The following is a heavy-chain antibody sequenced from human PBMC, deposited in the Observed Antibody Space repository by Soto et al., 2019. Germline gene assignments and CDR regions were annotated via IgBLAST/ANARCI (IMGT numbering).Heavy chain of an antibody. CDR1: GFTFSSYA. CDR3: AKSGGELPSAGRRKGFFDY. J-gene: IGHJ4*02. V-gene: IGHV3-23*01. D-gene: IGHD1-26*01. CDR2: TSGSGGAT. Sequence: PGGSLRLSCAASGFTFSSYAMAWVRQAPGKGLEWVSATSGSGGATYYADSVKGRFTISRDNAKNTLYLQMNSLRPDDTAVYYCAKSGGELPSAGRRKGFFDYWGQGTLVTVSS.